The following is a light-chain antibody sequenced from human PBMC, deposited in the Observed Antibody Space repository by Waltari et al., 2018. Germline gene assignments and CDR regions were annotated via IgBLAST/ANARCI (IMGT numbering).Light chain of an antibody. V-gene: IGLV1-44*01. Sequence: QSVLTQSPSTSGTPGQKITMSCSGSSSTIGSNSVSSYQQLPGPAPKHVVYDDIQRPPGGRDRCTGSKSVTSAYLAISGLQSDDEATYYCAVWDDSLNGHWVFGGGTKLTVL. CDR2: DDI. CDR1: SSTIGSNS. J-gene: IGLJ3*02. CDR3: AVWDDSLNGHWV.